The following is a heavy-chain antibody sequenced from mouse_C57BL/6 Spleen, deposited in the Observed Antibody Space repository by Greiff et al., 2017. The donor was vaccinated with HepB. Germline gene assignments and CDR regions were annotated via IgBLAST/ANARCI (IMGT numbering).Heavy chain of an antibody. V-gene: IGHV6-6*01. J-gene: IGHJ3*01. CDR3: TRWGGYSAWFAY. CDR1: GFTFSDAW. CDR2: IRNKANNHAT. D-gene: IGHD2-3*01. Sequence: EVKLEESGGGLVQPGGSMKLSCAASGFTFSDAWMDWVRQSPEKGLEWVAEIRNKANNHATYYAVSVKGRFTISRDDSKSSVNLQVNSLRAKDTGMYICTRWGGYSAWFAYWGQGTLVTVSA.